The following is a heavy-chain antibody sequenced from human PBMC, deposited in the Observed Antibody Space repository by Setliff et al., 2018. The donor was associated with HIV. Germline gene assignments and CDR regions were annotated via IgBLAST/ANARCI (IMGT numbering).Heavy chain of an antibody. CDR2: ISADGTDT. J-gene: IGHJ3*02. CDR1: GFTFSSYW. D-gene: IGHD2-15*01. CDR3: SLGYCSGGSCYSDPEVAFDI. Sequence: PGGSLRLSCAASGFTFSSYWIHWVRQAPGKGLVWVSRISADGTDTSYADSVKGRFTITRDNPKDTLYLQMNSLRAEETALYYCSLGYCSGGSCYSDPEVAFDIWGQGTMVTVSS. V-gene: IGHV3-74*01.